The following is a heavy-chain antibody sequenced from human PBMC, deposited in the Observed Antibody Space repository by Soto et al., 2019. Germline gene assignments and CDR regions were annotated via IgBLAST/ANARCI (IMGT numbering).Heavy chain of an antibody. D-gene: IGHD5-18*01. Sequence: PSETLSLTCTVSGGSIDNYFCNWIRQSPGKGLEWIGYIYYSGSTNYSPSLRSRVTISVDMSKNQFTLKLRSVTAADTAVYYCARQLGYSYGHLDNWGQGTLVTVSS. CDR1: GGSIDNYF. J-gene: IGHJ4*02. CDR2: IYYSGST. V-gene: IGHV4-59*08. CDR3: ARQLGYSYGHLDN.